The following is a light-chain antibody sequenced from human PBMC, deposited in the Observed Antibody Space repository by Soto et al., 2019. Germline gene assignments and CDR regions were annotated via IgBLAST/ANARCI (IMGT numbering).Light chain of an antibody. J-gene: IGLJ2*01. Sequence: QSALTQPRSVSGSPGQSVTISCTGTSSDVGGYNYVSWYQQHPGKAPKLMIYDVSKRPSGVPDRFSGSKSGNTASLTISGRQAEDEADYYCCSYAGSYVVFGVGTTLTVL. CDR1: SSDVGGYNY. V-gene: IGLV2-11*01. CDR2: DVS. CDR3: CSYAGSYVV.